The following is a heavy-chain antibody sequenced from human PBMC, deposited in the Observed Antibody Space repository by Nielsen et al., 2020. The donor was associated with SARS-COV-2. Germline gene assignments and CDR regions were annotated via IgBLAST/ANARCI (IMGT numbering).Heavy chain of an antibody. Sequence: ASVKVSCKASGYTFISFYILWVRQAPGQGLESMGIISPSGGGTTYAQNFQGRVTMTRDTSMSTVYMELSSLRFDDTAVYYCARDSSGTYRRVDYWGQGTLVTVSS. J-gene: IGHJ4*02. V-gene: IGHV1-46*01. CDR3: ARDSSGTYRRVDY. CDR1: GYTFISFY. CDR2: ISPSGGGT. D-gene: IGHD3-22*01.